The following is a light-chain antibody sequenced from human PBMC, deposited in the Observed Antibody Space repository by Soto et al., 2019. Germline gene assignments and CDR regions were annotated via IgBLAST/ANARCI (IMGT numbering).Light chain of an antibody. V-gene: IGKV3-11*01. CDR2: DAS. Sequence: EIVLTQSPATLSLSPGERATLSCRASQSVSSYLAWYQQKPGQAPRLLIYDASNRATGIPARFSGSGFGTDFTLPIISLEPEDFAVYYCQQRSNWPPLTFGGGTKVEIK. CDR3: QQRSNWPPLT. CDR1: QSVSSY. J-gene: IGKJ4*01.